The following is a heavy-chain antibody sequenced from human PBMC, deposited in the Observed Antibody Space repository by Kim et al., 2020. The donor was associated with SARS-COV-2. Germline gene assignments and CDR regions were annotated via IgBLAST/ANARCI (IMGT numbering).Heavy chain of an antibody. CDR3: ARPGYYYYYGMDV. V-gene: IGHV4-39*01. CDR2: IYYSGST. CDR1: GGSISSSSYY. J-gene: IGHJ6*02. Sequence: SETLSLTCTVSGGSISSSSYYWGWIRQPPGKGLEWIGSIYYSGSTYYNPSLKSRVTISVDTSKNQFSLKLSSVTAADTAVYYCARPGYYYYYGMDVWGQGTTVTVSS.